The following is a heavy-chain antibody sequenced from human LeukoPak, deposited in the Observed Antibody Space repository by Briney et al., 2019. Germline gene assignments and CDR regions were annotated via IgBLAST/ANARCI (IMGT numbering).Heavy chain of an antibody. V-gene: IGHV3-23*01. CDR1: GFTFSSYA. J-gene: IGHJ5*02. D-gene: IGHD3-10*01. CDR2: ISGSGGST. Sequence: PGGSLRLSCAASGFTFSSYAMSWVRQAPGKGLEWVSAISGSGGSTYYADSVKGRFTIPRDNSKNTLYLQMNSLRAEDTAVYYCAKEALLWFGEVRENWFDPWGQGTLVTVSS. CDR3: AKEALLWFGEVRENWFDP.